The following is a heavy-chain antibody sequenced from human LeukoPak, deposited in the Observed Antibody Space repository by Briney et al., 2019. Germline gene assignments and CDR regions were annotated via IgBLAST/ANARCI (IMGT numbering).Heavy chain of an antibody. CDR3: AKGPLRGTAAAIDY. J-gene: IGHJ4*02. D-gene: IGHD2-2*01. Sequence: PGRSLRLSWAASAFTFNNYGMHWVRQAPCKGLEWVAVISYDGRNIHYPDSVKGRFTISRDISTDTLWLQMDSLRTEDTAVYYCAKGPLRGTAAAIDYWGQGTLVTVSS. V-gene: IGHV3-30*18. CDR2: ISYDGRNI. CDR1: AFTFNNYG.